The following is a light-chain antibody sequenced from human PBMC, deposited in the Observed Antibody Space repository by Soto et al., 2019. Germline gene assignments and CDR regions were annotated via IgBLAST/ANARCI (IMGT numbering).Light chain of an antibody. CDR3: QQYNSYSWT. V-gene: IGKV1-5*01. J-gene: IGKJ1*01. CDR2: HAS. Sequence: DIHMTQSPSSLSASVGDRFTITCRASQDISNSLDWYQQKTGKAPKILIYHASTLESGVPSRYRGSGSGTEFTLTISSLQPDDFARYFCQQYNSYSWTFGQGTKVDIK. CDR1: QDISNS.